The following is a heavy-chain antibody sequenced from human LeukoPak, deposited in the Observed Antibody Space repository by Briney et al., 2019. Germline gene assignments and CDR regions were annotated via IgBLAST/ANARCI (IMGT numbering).Heavy chain of an antibody. CDR2: IYYSGST. V-gene: IGHV4-39*01. CDR3: ARPKSLRINWFDP. J-gene: IGHJ5*02. Sequence: SETLSLTCTVSGGSISSSSYYWGWIRQPPGKGLEWIGSIYYSGSTYYNPSLKSRVTISVDTSKNQFSLKLSSVTAADTAVYYCARPKSLRINWFDPWGQGALVTVSS. D-gene: IGHD3-3*01. CDR1: GGSISSSSYY.